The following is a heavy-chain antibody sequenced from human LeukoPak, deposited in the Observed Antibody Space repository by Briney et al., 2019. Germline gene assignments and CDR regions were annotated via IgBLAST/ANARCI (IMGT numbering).Heavy chain of an antibody. V-gene: IGHV3-21*01. D-gene: IGHD4-17*01. CDR3: ARDLGDYGDYEGGAFDI. CDR1: GFTFSSYS. J-gene: IGHJ3*02. CDR2: ISSSSSYI. Sequence: GGSLRLSCAASGFTFSSYSMNWVRQAPGKGLEWVSSISSSSSYIYYADSVKGRFTISRDNAKNSLYLQMNSLRAEDTAVYYCARDLGDYGDYEGGAFDIWGQGTMVTVSS.